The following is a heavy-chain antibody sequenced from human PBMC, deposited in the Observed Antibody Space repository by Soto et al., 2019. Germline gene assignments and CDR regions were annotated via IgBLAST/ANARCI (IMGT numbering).Heavy chain of an antibody. D-gene: IGHD3-16*01. V-gene: IGHV3-30*18. CDR3: AKEGTLRDFDY. J-gene: IGHJ4*02. Sequence: PGGSLRLSCAASGFTFSSYGMHWVRQAPGKGLEWVAAISFDGSKKYYADSVKGRFTISRGNSNNTLYLQMNSLRPEDTAVYYCAKEGTLRDFDYWGQGTLVTVSS. CDR1: GFTFSSYG. CDR2: ISFDGSKK.